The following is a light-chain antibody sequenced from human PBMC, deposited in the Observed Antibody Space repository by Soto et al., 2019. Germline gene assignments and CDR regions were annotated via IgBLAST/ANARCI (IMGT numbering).Light chain of an antibody. J-gene: IGKJ1*01. Sequence: EIGMTHSPATLSVSPGERATLSCRASHSVSSDLAWYHQKPGQAPRLLIYGASTRATEIPARFSGSGSGTEFTLTIDSLQSEDFAVYYCQQYNNWPRTFGQGTKVDI. V-gene: IGKV3-15*01. CDR1: HSVSSD. CDR3: QQYNNWPRT. CDR2: GAS.